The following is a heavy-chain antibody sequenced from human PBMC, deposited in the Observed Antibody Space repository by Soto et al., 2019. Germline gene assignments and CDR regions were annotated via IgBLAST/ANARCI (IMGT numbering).Heavy chain of an antibody. CDR3: ARYAARYQRFFGFYP. CDR1: GFTFSSYA. D-gene: IGHD2-2*01. V-gene: IGHV3-64*01. Sequence: EVQLVESGGGLVQPGGSLRLSCAASGFTFSSYAMHWVRQAPGKGLEYVSAISSNGGSTYYANSVKGRFTISRDNSKNPLYLQMGSLRAEDMAVYYCARYAARYQRFFGFYPWGQGTLVTVSS. J-gene: IGHJ5*02. CDR2: ISSNGGST.